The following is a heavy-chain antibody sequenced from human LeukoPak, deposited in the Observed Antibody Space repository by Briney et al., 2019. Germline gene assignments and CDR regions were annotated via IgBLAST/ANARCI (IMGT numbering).Heavy chain of an antibody. CDR3: ARDPRITMIVGGPSYYYGRDV. D-gene: IGHD3-22*01. J-gene: IGHJ6*02. V-gene: IGHV1-18*01. CDR1: GYTFTSYG. CDR2: ISAYNGNT. Sequence: GASVKVSCKASGYTFTSYGISWVRQAPGQGLEWMGWISAYNGNTNYAQKLQGRVTMTTDTSTSTAYMERRSLRSADTAVYSGARDPRITMIVGGPSYYYGRDVWAQGTTVTVPS.